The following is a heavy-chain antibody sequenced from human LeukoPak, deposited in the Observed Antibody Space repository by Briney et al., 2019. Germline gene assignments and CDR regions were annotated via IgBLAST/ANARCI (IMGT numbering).Heavy chain of an antibody. J-gene: IGHJ4*02. CDR2: ISGSGGST. CDR1: GFTFSSYA. CDR3: AIEGVDYDILNGYYTPLGY. Sequence: GSLRLSCAASGFTFSSYAMSWVRQAPGKGLEWVSAISGSGGSTYYADSVKGRFTISRDNSKNTLYLQMNSLRAEDTAVYYCAIEGVDYDILNGYYTPLGYWGQGTLVTVSS. D-gene: IGHD3-9*01. V-gene: IGHV3-23*01.